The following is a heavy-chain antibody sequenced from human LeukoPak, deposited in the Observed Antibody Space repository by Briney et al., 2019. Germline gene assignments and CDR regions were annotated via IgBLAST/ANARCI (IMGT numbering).Heavy chain of an antibody. J-gene: IGHJ4*02. CDR3: ARYYYDSSGSSFFFDY. V-gene: IGHV4-38-2*02. CDR1: GYSISGGYY. D-gene: IGHD3-22*01. CDR2: IYYSGST. Sequence: SETLSLTCTVSGYSISGGYYWGWIRQPPGKGLEWIASIYYSGSTYFNPSLRSRVTISVDTSKNQFSLRLTSETAADTAVYYCARYYYDSSGSSFFFDYRGRGALVTVSS.